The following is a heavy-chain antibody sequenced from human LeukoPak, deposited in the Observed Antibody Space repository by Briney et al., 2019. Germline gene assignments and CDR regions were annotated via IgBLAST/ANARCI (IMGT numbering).Heavy chain of an antibody. CDR2: IYYSGST. CDR1: GGSISSSNYY. Sequence: PSETLSLTCSVSGGSISSSNYYWGWIRQPPGTGPEWIGTIYYSGSTYHNPSLKSRVTISVDTSKNQFSLKLSSVTAADTAVYYCAGVLVSGMLTQDWFDPWGQGTLVTVSS. CDR3: AGVLVSGMLTQDWFDP. J-gene: IGHJ5*02. V-gene: IGHV4-39*07. D-gene: IGHD3-3*01.